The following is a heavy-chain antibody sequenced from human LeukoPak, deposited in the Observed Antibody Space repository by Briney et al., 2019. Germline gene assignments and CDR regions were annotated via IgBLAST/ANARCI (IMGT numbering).Heavy chain of an antibody. CDR1: GFTFSSYE. J-gene: IGHJ6*03. D-gene: IGHD3-3*01. CDR2: ISSSGSTI. Sequence: GGSLRLSCAASGFTFSSYEMNWVRQAPGKGLEWVSYISSSGSTIHYADSVKGRFTISRDNAKNSLYLQMNSLRAEDTAVYYCAKGSKEVLFTRDHCMDVWGKGTTVTISS. V-gene: IGHV3-48*03. CDR3: AKGSKEVLFTRDHCMDV.